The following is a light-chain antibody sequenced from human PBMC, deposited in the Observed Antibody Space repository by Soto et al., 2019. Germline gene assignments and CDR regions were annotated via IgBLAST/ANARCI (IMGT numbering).Light chain of an antibody. CDR2: LGS. J-gene: IGKJ1*01. Sequence: DIVMTQSPLSLPVTPGEPASISCRSSQSLLHSNGYNYLDWYLQKPGQSPQPLIYLGSNRASGVPDRFSGSGSGTDFTLKISRVEAEDVGVYYCMQALQTPPTLGQGTKVDIK. V-gene: IGKV2-28*01. CDR3: MQALQTPPT. CDR1: QSLLHSNGYNY.